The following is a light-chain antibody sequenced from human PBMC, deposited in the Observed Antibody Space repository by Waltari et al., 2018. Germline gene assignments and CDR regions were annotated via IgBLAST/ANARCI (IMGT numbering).Light chain of an antibody. V-gene: IGKV1-5*03. J-gene: IGKJ2*01. CDR2: QAS. CDR3: QVYNNDMYT. Sequence: DIQMTQSPSTLSASVGDRVIITCRASQRISTWLAWYQHKPGKAPKLLIPQASKLESGGPSRFSGSGSGTDFTLTINSLQPDDFATYYCQVYNNDMYTFGQGTKLEIK. CDR1: QRISTW.